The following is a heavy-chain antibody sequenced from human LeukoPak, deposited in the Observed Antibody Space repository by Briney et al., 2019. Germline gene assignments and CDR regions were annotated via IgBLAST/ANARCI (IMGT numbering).Heavy chain of an antibody. D-gene: IGHD1-26*01. Sequence: GGSLRLSCAASGFTFSNAWMSWVRQAPGKGLEWVGRIKSKTDGGTTDYAAPVKGRFTISRDDSKNTLYLQMNSLKTEDTAVCYCTTEGTTRSYYYYGMDVWGQGTTVTVSS. J-gene: IGHJ6*02. CDR1: GFTFSNAW. V-gene: IGHV3-15*01. CDR3: TTEGTTRSYYYYGMDV. CDR2: IKSKTDGGTT.